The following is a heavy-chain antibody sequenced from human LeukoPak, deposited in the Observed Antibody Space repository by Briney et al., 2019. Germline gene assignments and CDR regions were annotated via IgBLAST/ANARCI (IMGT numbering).Heavy chain of an antibody. CDR2: ISYDGSNK. CDR3: ARDSSGYSAEYFQH. Sequence: GGSLRLSCAAFGFTFSSYAMHWVRQAPGKGLEWVAVISYDGSNKYYADSVKGRFTISRDNSKNTLYLQMNSLRAEDTAVYYCARDSSGYSAEYFQHWGQGTLVTVSS. CDR1: GFTFSSYA. V-gene: IGHV3-30-3*01. J-gene: IGHJ1*01. D-gene: IGHD3-22*01.